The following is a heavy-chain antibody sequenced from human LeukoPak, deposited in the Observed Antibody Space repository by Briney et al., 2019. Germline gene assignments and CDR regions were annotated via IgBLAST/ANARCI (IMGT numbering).Heavy chain of an antibody. Sequence: PGGSLRLSCAASGFTFSSYWMSWVRQAPGKGLEWVANIKQDGSEKYYVDSVKGRFTISGDNAKNSLYLQMNSLRAEDTAVYYCARYSSGWYERGFDYWGQGTLVTVSS. CDR1: GFTFSSYW. CDR2: IKQDGSEK. D-gene: IGHD6-19*01. V-gene: IGHV3-7*04. J-gene: IGHJ4*02. CDR3: ARYSSGWYERGFDY.